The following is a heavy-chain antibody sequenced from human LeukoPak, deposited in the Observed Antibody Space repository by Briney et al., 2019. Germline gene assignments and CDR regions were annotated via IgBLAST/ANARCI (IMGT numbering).Heavy chain of an antibody. Sequence: GGSLRLSCAASGFTFSSYGMHWVRQAPGKGLEWVAVIWYDGSNKYYADSVKGRFTISRDNSKNTLYLQMNSLRTEDTAVYYCAREFVGHYYDSSGYDYVPPRVYYYHYMDVWGKGTTVTVSS. J-gene: IGHJ6*03. CDR1: GFTFSSYG. CDR3: AREFVGHYYDSSGYDYVPPRVYYYHYMDV. V-gene: IGHV3-33*01. D-gene: IGHD3-22*01. CDR2: IWYDGSNK.